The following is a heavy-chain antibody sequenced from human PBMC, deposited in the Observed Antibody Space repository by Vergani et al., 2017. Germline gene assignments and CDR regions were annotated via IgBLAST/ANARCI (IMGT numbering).Heavy chain of an antibody. Sequence: EVQLVESGGGIVKPGGSLRLSCVASGFSFRNAWMNWVRRTPGKGLEWVGRIKSTFDRGTTDYAAAVKGRFTISRDDSKNTLFLQMNGLKTEDIGVYYCTTDPRYCGDGSCYGLRDDQYYGMDVAVRGTTVTVSS. D-gene: IGHD2-21*01. V-gene: IGHV3-15*07. CDR2: IKSTFDRGTT. J-gene: IGHJ6*02. CDR3: TTDPRYCGDGSCYGLRDDQYYGMDV. CDR1: GFSFRNAW.